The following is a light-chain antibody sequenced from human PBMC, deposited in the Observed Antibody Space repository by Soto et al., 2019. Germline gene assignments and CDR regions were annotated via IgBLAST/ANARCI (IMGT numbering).Light chain of an antibody. CDR2: GAS. J-gene: IGKJ1*01. CDR1: QTVISSY. V-gene: IGKV3-20*01. Sequence: EIALTQSPCSLSLSQGERATLSCRASQTVISSYLAWYQQKPGQAPRLLIYGASSRATGIPDRFSGSGSGTDFTLTIRRLEPEDFAVYYCQQYGTSPRTFGQGTKVDIK. CDR3: QQYGTSPRT.